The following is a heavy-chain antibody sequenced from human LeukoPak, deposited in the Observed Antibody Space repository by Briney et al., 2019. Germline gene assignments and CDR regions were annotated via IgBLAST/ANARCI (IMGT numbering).Heavy chain of an antibody. CDR1: GFTVSNNY. D-gene: IGHD2-2*03. V-gene: IGHV3-53*01. CDR2: IYSGGTT. CDR3: ARHRGYCSSTSCSYNWFDP. J-gene: IGHJ5*02. Sequence: GGSLRLSCAASGFTVSNNYMTWVRQAPGKGLEWVSVIYSGGTTYYADSVKGRFTISRDNSKNTLYLQMNSLRAEDTAVYYCARHRGYCSSTSCSYNWFDPWGQGTLVTVSS.